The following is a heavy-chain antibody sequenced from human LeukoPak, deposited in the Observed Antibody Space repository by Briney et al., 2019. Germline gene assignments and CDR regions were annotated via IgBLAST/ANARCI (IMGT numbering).Heavy chain of an antibody. CDR1: GFTFSTHN. V-gene: IGHV3-21*01. Sequence: GGSLRLSCAASGFTFSTHNMNWVRQAPGKGLEWVSSISSSSHYIYYADSVKGRFTISRDNAKNSLYLQMNSLRAEDTAVYYCAKEGGFAIDYWGQGTLVTVSS. CDR2: ISSSSHYI. D-gene: IGHD2-21*01. CDR3: AKEGGFAIDY. J-gene: IGHJ4*02.